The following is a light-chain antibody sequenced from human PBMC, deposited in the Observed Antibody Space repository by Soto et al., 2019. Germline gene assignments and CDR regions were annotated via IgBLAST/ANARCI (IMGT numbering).Light chain of an antibody. Sequence: IVKTQSPDSLAVSLCETATINCKSRQSVSYSSNNKNYLAWYQQKTGQTPKMLIYWASTRESGVPDRFSGSGSGTDFTLTISRLQAEDVEVYYGQQYYSIPITFGQGTRLEIK. V-gene: IGKV4-1*01. CDR2: WAS. J-gene: IGKJ5*01. CDR1: QSVSYSSNNKNY. CDR3: QQYYSIPIT.